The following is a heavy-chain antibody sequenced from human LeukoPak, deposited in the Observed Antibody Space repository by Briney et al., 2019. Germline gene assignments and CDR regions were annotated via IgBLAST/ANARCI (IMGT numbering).Heavy chain of an antibody. Sequence: SETLSLTCTVSSGSISTYYWSWLRQPPGKGLEWIGYIHYTGSTNYNPSLKSRVTISVDTSKNQFSLTLSSVTAADTAIYYCARGGYYGSGNDFRFDPWGQGTLVTVSS. CDR1: SGSISTYY. J-gene: IGHJ5*02. V-gene: IGHV4-59*01. CDR2: IHYTGST. D-gene: IGHD3-10*01. CDR3: ARGGYYGSGNDFRFDP.